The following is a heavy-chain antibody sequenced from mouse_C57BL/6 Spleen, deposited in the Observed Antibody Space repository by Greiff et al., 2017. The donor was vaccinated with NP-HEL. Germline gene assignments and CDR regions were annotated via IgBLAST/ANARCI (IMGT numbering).Heavy chain of an antibody. CDR1: GFSLTSYG. CDR2: IWSGGST. D-gene: IGHD1-1*01. Sequence: VQRVESGPGLVQPSQSLSITCTVSGFSLTSYGVHWVRQSPGKGLEWLGVIWSGGSTDYNAAFISRLSISKDNSKSQVFFKMNSLQADDTAIYYCARNYATVPSYAMDYWGQGTSVTVSS. V-gene: IGHV2-2*01. J-gene: IGHJ4*01. CDR3: ARNYATVPSYAMDY.